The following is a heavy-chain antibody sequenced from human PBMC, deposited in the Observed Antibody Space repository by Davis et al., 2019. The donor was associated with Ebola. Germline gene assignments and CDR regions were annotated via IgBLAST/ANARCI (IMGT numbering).Heavy chain of an antibody. D-gene: IGHD2-2*01. Sequence: PGGSLRLSCAASGFTFSSYGMHWVRQAPGKGLEWVAVISYDGSNKYYADSVKGRFTISRDNSKNTLYLQMNSLRAEDTAVYYCAKVKDIVVVPAAILYMDVWGKGTTVTVSS. CDR3: AKVKDIVVVPAAILYMDV. CDR2: ISYDGSNK. V-gene: IGHV3-30*18. CDR1: GFTFSSYG. J-gene: IGHJ6*03.